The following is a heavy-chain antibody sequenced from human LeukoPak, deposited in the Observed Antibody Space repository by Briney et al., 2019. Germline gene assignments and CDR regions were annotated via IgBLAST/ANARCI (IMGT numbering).Heavy chain of an antibody. J-gene: IGHJ4*02. CDR2: ISLTGLT. V-gene: IGHV4-4*02. Sequence: SETLSLTCGVSGGSISNTNWWSWVRQPPGQGLEWIGEISLTGLTHYNPSLESRVTVSLDKSKNQLSLNLTSVTAADTAVYYCVRSSTYHLFDDWGQGTLVTVSS. D-gene: IGHD2-15*01. CDR3: VRSSTYHLFDD. CDR1: GGSISNTNW.